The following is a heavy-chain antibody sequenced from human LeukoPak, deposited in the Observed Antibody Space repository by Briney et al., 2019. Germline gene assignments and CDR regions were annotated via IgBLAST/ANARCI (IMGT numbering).Heavy chain of an antibody. J-gene: IGHJ6*03. CDR2: INPNSGGT. CDR3: ARGGAAAPYYYMDV. V-gene: IGHV1-2*02. CDR1: GYTFTGYY. D-gene: IGHD6-13*01. Sequence: ASVKVSCKASGYTFTGYYMHWVRRAPGQGLEWMGWINPNSGGTNYAQKFQGRVTMTRDTSISTAYMELSRLRSDDTAVYYCARGGAAAPYYYMDVWGKGTTVTVSS.